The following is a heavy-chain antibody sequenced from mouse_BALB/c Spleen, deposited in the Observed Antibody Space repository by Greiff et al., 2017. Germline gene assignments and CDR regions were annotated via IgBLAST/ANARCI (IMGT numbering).Heavy chain of an antibody. V-gene: IGHV2-9*02. J-gene: IGHJ1*01. Sequence: VMLVESGPGLVAPSQSLSITCTVSGFSLTSYGVHWVRQPPGKGLEWLGVIWAGGSTNYNSALMPRLSISKDNSKSQVFLKMNSLQTDDTAMYYCARGYYERYFDVWGAGTTVTVSS. CDR3: ARGYYERYFDV. D-gene: IGHD2-4*01. CDR1: GFSLTSYG. CDR2: IWAGGST.